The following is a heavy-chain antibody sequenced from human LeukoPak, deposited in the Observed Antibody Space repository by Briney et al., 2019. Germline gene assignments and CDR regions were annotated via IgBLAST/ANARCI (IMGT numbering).Heavy chain of an antibody. CDR3: ATDRGWRTSGYYLYYFEY. J-gene: IGHJ4*02. Sequence: GGSLRLSCAASGFIFTNYFMSWVRQAPGTGLEWVASIKHDGSEKYYVDSVRGRFTISRDNTMNSLYLQMSSLRAEDTAVYYCATDRGWRTSGYYLYYFEYWGQGTLVTYSS. V-gene: IGHV3-7*01. D-gene: IGHD3-3*01. CDR1: GFIFTNYF. CDR2: IKHDGSEK.